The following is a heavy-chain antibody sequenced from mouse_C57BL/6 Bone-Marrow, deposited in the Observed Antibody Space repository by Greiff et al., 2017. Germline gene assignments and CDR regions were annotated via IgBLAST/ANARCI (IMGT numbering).Heavy chain of an antibody. J-gene: IGHJ1*03. D-gene: IGHD2-3*01. Sequence: EVQLQQSGPELVKPGASVKMSCKASGYTFTDYNMHWVKQSHGKSLEWIGYINPNNGGTSYNQKFKGRATLTVNKSSSTAYMELRSLTSEDSAVDYCARLGDGYWYFDVWGTGTTVTVSS. CDR1: GYTFTDYN. V-gene: IGHV1-22*01. CDR2: INPNNGGT. CDR3: ARLGDGYWYFDV.